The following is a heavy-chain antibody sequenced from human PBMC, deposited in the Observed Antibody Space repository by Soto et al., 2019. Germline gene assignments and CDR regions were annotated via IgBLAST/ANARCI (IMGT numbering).Heavy chain of an antibody. V-gene: IGHV1-18*01. J-gene: IGHJ4*02. Sequence: QVQLVQSGAEVKKPGASVKVSCKASGYTFTSYGISWVRQAPGQGLEYLGWIDPNNGNTNYAQQLQGRVTMTTDTSTSLAYMELRGLISDDTAVYYCARTINVVVTATPFDYWGQGTLVTVSS. CDR2: IDPNNGNT. CDR3: ARTINVVVTATPFDY. CDR1: GYTFTSYG. D-gene: IGHD2-21*02.